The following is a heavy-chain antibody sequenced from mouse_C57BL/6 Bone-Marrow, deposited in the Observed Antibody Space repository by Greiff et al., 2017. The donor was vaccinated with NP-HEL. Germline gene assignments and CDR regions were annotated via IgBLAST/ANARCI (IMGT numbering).Heavy chain of an antibody. D-gene: IGHD1-1*01. CDR1: GYTFTSYW. J-gene: IGHJ1*03. CDR2: INPSNGGT. V-gene: IGHV1-53*01. Sequence: QVQLQQSGTELVKPGASVKLSCKASGYTFTSYWMHWVKQRPGQGLEWIGNINPSNGGTNYNEKFKSKATLTVDKSSSTAYMQLSSLTSEDSAVYYCARGDYYYGSHWYFDVWGTGTTVTVSS. CDR3: ARGDYYYGSHWYFDV.